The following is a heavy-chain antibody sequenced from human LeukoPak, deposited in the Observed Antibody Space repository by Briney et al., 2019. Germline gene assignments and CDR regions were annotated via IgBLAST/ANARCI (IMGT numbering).Heavy chain of an antibody. Sequence: GGSLRLSCAASGFTFSDYYMSWVRQAPEGKGLEWVSVIYSDGSTYYADSVKGRFTISRDNSKNMLYLQMNSLRAEDTGLYYCTRETGATDYWGQGTLVTVSS. CDR3: TRETGATDY. CDR2: IYSDGST. J-gene: IGHJ4*02. CDR1: GFTFSDYY. V-gene: IGHV3-66*01. D-gene: IGHD1-26*01.